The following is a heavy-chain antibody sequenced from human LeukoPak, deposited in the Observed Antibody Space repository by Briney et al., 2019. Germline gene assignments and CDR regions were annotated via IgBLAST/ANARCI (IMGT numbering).Heavy chain of an antibody. D-gene: IGHD2-2*02. J-gene: IGHJ4*02. CDR1: GYTFTRYG. Sequence: GSVKVSCKASGYTFTRYGIRWVRQAPGQELEGMGWISAFNGNTNNAQKLQGRVTMTTDTSTSTAYMELRSLRSDDTAVYYCARSAARGYQLLYRPLFDYWGEGSLVTVSS. CDR2: ISAFNGNT. V-gene: IGHV1-18*01. CDR3: ARSAARGYQLLYRPLFDY.